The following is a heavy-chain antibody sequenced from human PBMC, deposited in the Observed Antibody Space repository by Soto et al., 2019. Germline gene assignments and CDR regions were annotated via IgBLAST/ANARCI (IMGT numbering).Heavy chain of an antibody. CDR1: AFTVSSNY. D-gene: IGHD5-18*01. J-gene: IGHJ4*02. CDR2: IYTSGNT. V-gene: IGHV3-66*01. Sequence: EVQVVESGGDLVQPGGSLRLSCAASAFTVSSNYMTWVRQAPGKGLEWVAVIYTSGNTDYADSVKGRFTISRANSKNAVSLQMNSLRTEDTAVYYCARGRATAISFVFDYWGQGTLVTVSS. CDR3: ARGRATAISFVFDY.